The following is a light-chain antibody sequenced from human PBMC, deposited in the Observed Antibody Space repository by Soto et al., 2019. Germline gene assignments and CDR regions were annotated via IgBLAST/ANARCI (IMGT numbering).Light chain of an antibody. Sequence: QSALTQPASVSGSPGQSITISCTATKSDVAGYNYVSWYQHHPGKAPTLMIYDVSNRPSGVSNRFSGSMSGNTASLTISGLQAEDEADYYCSSYTTGSSFDVVFGGGTKLTVL. J-gene: IGLJ2*01. CDR2: DVS. V-gene: IGLV2-14*03. CDR3: SSYTTGSSFDVV. CDR1: KSDVAGYNY.